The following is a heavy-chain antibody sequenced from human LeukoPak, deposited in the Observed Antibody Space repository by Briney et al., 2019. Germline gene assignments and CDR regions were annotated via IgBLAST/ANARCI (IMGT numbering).Heavy chain of an antibody. V-gene: IGHV4-31*03. CDR2: IYYSGST. Sequence: TSETLSLTCTVSGGSISSGGYYWSWIRQHPGKGLEWIGYIYYSGSTYYNPSLKSRVTISVDTSKNQFSLKLSSVTAADTAVYYRARPSRGYGYFDYWGQGTLVTVSS. J-gene: IGHJ4*02. CDR1: GGSISSGGYY. CDR3: ARPSRGYGYFDY. D-gene: IGHD1-1*01.